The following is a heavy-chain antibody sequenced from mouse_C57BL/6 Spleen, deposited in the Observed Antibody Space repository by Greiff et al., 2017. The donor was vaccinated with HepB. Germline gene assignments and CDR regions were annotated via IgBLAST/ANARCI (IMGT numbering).Heavy chain of an antibody. CDR1: GYTFTSYW. J-gene: IGHJ2*01. D-gene: IGHD1-1*01. V-gene: IGHV1-64*01. Sequence: QVQLQQPGAELVKPGASVKLSCKASGYTFTSYWMDWVKQRPGQGLEWIGMIHPNSGSTNYNEKFKSKATLTVDKSSSTAYMQLSSLTSEDAAVYYCARDRVLYVDYWGQGTTLTVSS. CDR3: ARDRVLYVDY. CDR2: IHPNSGST.